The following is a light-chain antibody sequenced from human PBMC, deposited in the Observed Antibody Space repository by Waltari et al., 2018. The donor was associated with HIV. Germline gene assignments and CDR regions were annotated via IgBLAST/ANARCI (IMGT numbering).Light chain of an antibody. CDR3: CSYAGSPWM. CDR1: NADVGAYNY. V-gene: IGLV2-11*01. J-gene: IGLJ3*02. CDR2: DVT. Sequence: QSVLTQPRTLSGSPRQSVTISCTGTNADVGAYNYVSWYQQHPGKAPKLIIYDVTKRPSGVPERFSGSKSGNTASLTISGLQAEDEADYYCCSYAGSPWMFGGGTRLTVL.